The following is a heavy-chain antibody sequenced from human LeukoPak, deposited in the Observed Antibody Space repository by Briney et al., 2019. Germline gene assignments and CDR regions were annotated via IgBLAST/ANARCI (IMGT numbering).Heavy chain of an antibody. CDR1: GYTFTGYH. Sequence: ASVKVSCKASGYTFTGYHMHWVRQAPGQGLEWMGRINPNSGDTNYAQKFQGRVTMTRDTSISTAYMELSRLRSDDTAVYYCARDYCSSTSCLFDYWGQGTLVTVSS. CDR3: ARDYCSSTSCLFDY. D-gene: IGHD2-2*01. CDR2: INPNSGDT. J-gene: IGHJ4*02. V-gene: IGHV1-2*06.